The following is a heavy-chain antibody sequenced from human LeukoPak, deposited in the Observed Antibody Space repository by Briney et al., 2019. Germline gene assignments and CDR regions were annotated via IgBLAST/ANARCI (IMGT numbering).Heavy chain of an antibody. CDR1: GGTVSSYA. CDR2: VIPIFGTA. Sequence: SVKVSCKASGGTVSSYAISWVRQAPGQGLEWMGGVIPIFGTANYAQKFQGRVTITTDESTSTAYMELSSLRSEDTAVYYCARDITRGDYVGTWFDPWGQGTLVTVSS. CDR3: ARDITRGDYVGTWFDP. V-gene: IGHV1-69*05. J-gene: IGHJ5*02. D-gene: IGHD4-17*01.